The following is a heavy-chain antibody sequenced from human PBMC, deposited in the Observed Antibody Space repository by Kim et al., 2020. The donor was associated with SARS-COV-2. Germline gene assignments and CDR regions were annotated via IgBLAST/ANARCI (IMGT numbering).Heavy chain of an antibody. CDR2: INHSGST. Sequence: SETLSLTCAVYGGSFSGYYWSWIRQPPGKGLEWIGEINHSGSTNYNPSLKSRVTISVDTSKNQFSLKLSSVTAADTAVYYCARGNHRRGSGSYYTNPPPYYYGMDVWGQGTTVTVSS. CDR3: ARGNHRRGSGSYYTNPPPYYYGMDV. V-gene: IGHV4-34*01. D-gene: IGHD3-10*01. J-gene: IGHJ6*02. CDR1: GGSFSGYY.